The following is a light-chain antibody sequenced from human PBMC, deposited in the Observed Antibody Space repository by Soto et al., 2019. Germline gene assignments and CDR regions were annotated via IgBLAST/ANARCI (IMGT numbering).Light chain of an antibody. Sequence: EAVLTQSPATLSLSPGETATLSCRASHDVDIYLAWYQQRPGQAPRLLIYDASNRATGIPARFSGSGSGTDFTLTISSLEPEDVAVYCCQQRKYWPPLTFGQGTRLEIK. CDR1: HDVDIY. V-gene: IGKV3-11*01. CDR3: QQRKYWPPLT. J-gene: IGKJ5*01. CDR2: DAS.